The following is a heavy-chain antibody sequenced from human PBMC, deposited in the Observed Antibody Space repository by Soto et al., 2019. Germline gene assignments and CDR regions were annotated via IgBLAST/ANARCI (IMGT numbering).Heavy chain of an antibody. V-gene: IGHV3-15*01. CDR2: IKSKTDGGTT. CDR1: GFTFSNAW. Sequence: GGSLRLSCAASGFTFSNAWMSWVRQAPGKGLEWVGRIKSKTDGGTTNYPAPVKGRFTISRDDSKNTLYLQMNSLKTEDTAVYYCTIVDSGSYTYYYYYMDVWGKGTTVTVSS. CDR3: TIVDSGSYTYYYYYMDV. J-gene: IGHJ6*03. D-gene: IGHD3-10*01.